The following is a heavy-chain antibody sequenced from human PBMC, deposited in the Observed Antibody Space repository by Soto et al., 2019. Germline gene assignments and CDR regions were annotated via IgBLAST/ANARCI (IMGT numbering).Heavy chain of an antibody. D-gene: IGHD2-2*01. CDR2: IYYSGST. V-gene: IGHV4-39*01. Sequence: SETLSLTCTVSGGSISSSSYYWGWIRQPPGKGLEWIGSIYYSGSTYYNPSLKSRVTISVDTSKNQFSLKLSSVTAADTAVYCCARSDIVVVPAAMGGFDPWGQGTLVTVSS. J-gene: IGHJ5*02. CDR1: GGSISSSSYY. CDR3: ARSDIVVVPAAMGGFDP.